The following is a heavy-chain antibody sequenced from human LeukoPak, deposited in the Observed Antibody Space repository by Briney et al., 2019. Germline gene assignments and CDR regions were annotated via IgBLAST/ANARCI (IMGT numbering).Heavy chain of an antibody. CDR2: INHSGST. CDR3: AYTMYYYYGMDV. Sequence: SETLSLTCAVYGGSFSGYYWSWIRQPPGKGLEWIGEINHSGSTNYNPSLKSRVTLSVDTSKNQLSPELSSVIAADTAVYYCAYTMYYYYGMDVWGQGTTVTVSS. D-gene: IGHD2-2*02. CDR1: GGSFSGYY. V-gene: IGHV4-34*01. J-gene: IGHJ6*02.